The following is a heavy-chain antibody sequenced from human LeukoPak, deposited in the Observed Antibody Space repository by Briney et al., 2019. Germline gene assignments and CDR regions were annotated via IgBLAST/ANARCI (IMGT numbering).Heavy chain of an antibody. V-gene: IGHV3-30-3*01. Sequence: GGSLRLSCAASGFTFSSYAMHWVRQAPGKGLEWVAVISYDGSNKYYADSVKGRFTISRDNSKNTLYLQMNSLRAEDTAVYYCARDLSSSSSDPDYWGQGTLVTVSS. CDR2: ISYDGSNK. CDR3: ARDLSSSSSDPDY. CDR1: GFTFSSYA. D-gene: IGHD6-6*01. J-gene: IGHJ4*02.